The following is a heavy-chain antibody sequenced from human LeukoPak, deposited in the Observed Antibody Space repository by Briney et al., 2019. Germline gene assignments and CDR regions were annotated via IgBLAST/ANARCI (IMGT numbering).Heavy chain of an antibody. J-gene: IGHJ4*02. Sequence: GGSLRLSCAASGFTFSSYWMHWVRQAPGKGLVWVSRINSDGSSTNYADSVKGRFTISRDNSKNTLYLQMNSLRAEDTAVYYCARGDSGSYYIDYWGQGTLVTVSS. D-gene: IGHD1-26*01. CDR1: GFTFSSYW. CDR2: INSDGSST. V-gene: IGHV3-74*01. CDR3: ARGDSGSYYIDY.